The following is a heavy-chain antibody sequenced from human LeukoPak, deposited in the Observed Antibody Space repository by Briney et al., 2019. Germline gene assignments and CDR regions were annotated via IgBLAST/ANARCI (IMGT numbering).Heavy chain of an antibody. D-gene: IGHD6-19*01. CDR3: ARETSLAGFASGLGFNY. V-gene: IGHV4-30-2*06. J-gene: IGHJ4*02. CDR1: GGSISSGPYF. Sequence: SQTLSLTCSVSGGSISSGPYFWSCIRQSPGQGLECIGYIWPSGSTNYNPSLSGRVAISLDKSRNHFSLKLTSVTAADTATYYCARETSLAGFASGLGFNYWGQGILVTVSS. CDR2: IWPSGST.